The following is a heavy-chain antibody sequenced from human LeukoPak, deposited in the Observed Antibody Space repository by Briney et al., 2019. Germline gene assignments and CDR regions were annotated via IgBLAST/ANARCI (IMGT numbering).Heavy chain of an antibody. V-gene: IGHV1-2*02. Sequence: GPVKVSCKASGNTLTGYYFHWVRQAPGQGLEWMGWISPSTGGTNYAQKFQGRVTMTRDTSINTVYMELSRLRLDDTAIYYCAKERTSSAYYRDLDYWGQGTLVTVSS. CDR1: GNTLTGYY. J-gene: IGHJ4*02. CDR3: AKERTSSAYYRDLDY. CDR2: ISPSTGGT. D-gene: IGHD3-3*01.